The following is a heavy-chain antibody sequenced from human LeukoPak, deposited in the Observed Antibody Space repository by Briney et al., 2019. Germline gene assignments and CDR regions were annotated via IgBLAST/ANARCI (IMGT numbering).Heavy chain of an antibody. CDR1: GGSISSYY. CDR2: IYYSGST. CDR3: AREGNNCSSTSCYVFGSYYYYYMDV. J-gene: IGHJ6*03. Sequence: SETLSLTCTVSGGSISSYYWGWIRQPPGKGLEWIGSIYYSGSTYYNPSLKSRVTISVDTSKNQFSLKLSSVTAADTAVYYCAREGNNCSSTSCYVFGSYYYYYMDVWGKGTTVTVSS. V-gene: IGHV4-39*07. D-gene: IGHD2-2*01.